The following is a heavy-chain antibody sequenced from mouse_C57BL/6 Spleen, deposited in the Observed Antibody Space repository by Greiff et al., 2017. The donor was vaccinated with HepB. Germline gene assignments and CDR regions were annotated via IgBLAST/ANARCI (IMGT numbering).Heavy chain of an antibody. V-gene: IGHV1-7*01. J-gene: IGHJ4*01. CDR3: ASSAYYSNYDGAMDY. CDR1: GYTFTSYW. Sequence: VQLQQSGAELAKPGASVKLSCKASGYTFTSYWMHWVKQRPGQGLEWIGYINPSSGYTKYNQKFKDKATLTADKSSSTAYMQLSSLTYADSAVYYCASSAYYSNYDGAMDYWGQGTSVTVSS. D-gene: IGHD2-5*01. CDR2: INPSSGYT.